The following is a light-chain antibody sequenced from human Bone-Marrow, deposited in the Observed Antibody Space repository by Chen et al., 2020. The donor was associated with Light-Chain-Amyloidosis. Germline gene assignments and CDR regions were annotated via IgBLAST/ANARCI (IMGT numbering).Light chain of an antibody. CDR3: QQYGTSPLT. V-gene: IGKV3-20*01. J-gene: IGKJ4*01. CDR2: GSS. CDR1: QTISSNY. Sequence: EIVLTQSPGTLSLSPGEGANLSCRASQTISSNYLTWYQQKFGQAPRLLIYGSSSRATGIPGSFTGIGSGTDFTLAFNRLEPDDFAMYYCQQYGTSPLTFGGGTKVEI.